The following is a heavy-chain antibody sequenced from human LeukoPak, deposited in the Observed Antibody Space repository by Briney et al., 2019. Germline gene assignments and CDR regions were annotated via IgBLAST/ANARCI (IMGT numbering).Heavy chain of an antibody. CDR1: GFTFSDYA. D-gene: IGHD6-19*01. CDR3: ARSAKHSSGFHYSYGMDV. V-gene: IGHV3-53*01. J-gene: IGHJ6*02. Sequence: GGSLRLSCVASGFTFSDYAMSWVRQAPGKGLEWVSVIYNDGSTDYADSVKGRFTISRDNSKNTLNLQMNSLRAGDTAVYYCARSAKHSSGFHYSYGMDVWGQGTTVTVSS. CDR2: IYNDGST.